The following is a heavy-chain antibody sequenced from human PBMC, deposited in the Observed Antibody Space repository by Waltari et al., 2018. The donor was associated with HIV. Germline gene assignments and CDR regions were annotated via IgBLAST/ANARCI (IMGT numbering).Heavy chain of an antibody. CDR3: ARDKTTYYYGSGVSY. CDR2: ISAYNGNT. Sequence: QVQLVQSGAEVKKPGASVKVSCKASGYTFTSYGISWVRQAPGQGLEWMGWISAYNGNTNYAQKLQGRVTMTTDTSTSTAYMELRSLRSDDTAVDYCARDKTTYYYGSGVSYWGQGTLVTVSS. D-gene: IGHD3-10*01. CDR1: GYTFTSYG. J-gene: IGHJ4*02. V-gene: IGHV1-18*01.